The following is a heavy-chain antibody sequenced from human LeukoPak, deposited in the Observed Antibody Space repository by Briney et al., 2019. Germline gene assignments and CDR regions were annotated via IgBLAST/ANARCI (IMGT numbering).Heavy chain of an antibody. J-gene: IGHJ4*02. D-gene: IGHD6-19*01. Sequence: GGSLRLSCAASGFSFSVYWMHWVRQAPGKGLVWVSRINSDGSSTTYADSVKGRFTISRDNAKNTLYLQMNSLRAEDTAVYYCARDPGSSGWPSWGQGTLVTVSS. CDR2: INSDGSST. V-gene: IGHV3-74*03. CDR3: ARDPGSSGWPS. CDR1: GFSFSVYW.